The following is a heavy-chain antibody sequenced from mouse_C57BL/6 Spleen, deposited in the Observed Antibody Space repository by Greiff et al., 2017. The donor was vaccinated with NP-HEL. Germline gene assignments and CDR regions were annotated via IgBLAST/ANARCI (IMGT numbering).Heavy chain of an antibody. V-gene: IGHV1-81*01. D-gene: IGHD2-5*01. CDR2: IYPRSGNT. CDR1: GYTFTSYG. J-gene: IGHJ2*01. Sequence: VQRVESGAELARPGASVKLSCKASGYTFTSYGISWVKQRTGQGLEWIGEIYPRSGNTYYNEKFKGKATLTADKSSSTAYMELRSLTSEDSAVYFCAREYSNYDYWGQGTTLTFSS. CDR3: AREYSNYDY.